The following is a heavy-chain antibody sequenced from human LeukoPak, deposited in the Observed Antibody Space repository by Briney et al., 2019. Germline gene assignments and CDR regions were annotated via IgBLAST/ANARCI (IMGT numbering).Heavy chain of an antibody. Sequence: SETLSLTCTVSGGSISSSTYYWGWIRQPPGKGLEWIGSIYYSGSTYYNPSLKSRVTISVDTSKNQFSLKLTSVTAADTAVFYCARHADYFDPSHIDYWGQGTLVTVSP. CDR2: IYYSGST. J-gene: IGHJ4*02. CDR1: GGSISSSTYY. V-gene: IGHV4-39*01. D-gene: IGHD3-10*01. CDR3: ARHADYFDPSHIDY.